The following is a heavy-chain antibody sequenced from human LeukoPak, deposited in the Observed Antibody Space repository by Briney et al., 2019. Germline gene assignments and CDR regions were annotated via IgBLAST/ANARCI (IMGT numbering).Heavy chain of an antibody. CDR1: GFTFDDYA. J-gene: IGHJ5*02. CDR2: ISGSGTST. D-gene: IGHD2-2*02. V-gene: IGHV3-23*01. Sequence: PGGSLRLSCAASGFTFDDYAMHWVRQAPGKGLEWVSAISGSGTSTYYADSVKGRFTISRDNSRNTLYLQMNNLRAEDTAVHYCAKGCSPSCYSWFHPWGQGTLVTVSS. CDR3: AKGCSPSCYSWFHP.